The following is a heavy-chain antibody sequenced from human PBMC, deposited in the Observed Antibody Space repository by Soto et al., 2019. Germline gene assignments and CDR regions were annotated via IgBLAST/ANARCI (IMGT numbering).Heavy chain of an antibody. CDR2: IYYSGST. CDR1: GGSISSGGYY. D-gene: IGHD2-8*01. CDR3: ARGAYCTNGVCYYGMDV. V-gene: IGHV4-31*03. Sequence: SETLSLTCTVSGGSISSGGYYWSWIRQHPGKGLEWIGYIYYSGSTYYNPSLKRRVTISVDTSKNQFSLKLSSVTAADTAVYYCARGAYCTNGVCYYGMDVWGQGTTVTVSS. J-gene: IGHJ6*02.